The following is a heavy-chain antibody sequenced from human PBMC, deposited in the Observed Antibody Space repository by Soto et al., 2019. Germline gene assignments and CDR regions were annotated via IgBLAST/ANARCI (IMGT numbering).Heavy chain of an antibody. V-gene: IGHV4-39*01. J-gene: IGHJ5*02. CDR1: GGSITSSSHF. Sequence: SETLSLTCSASGGSITSSSHFWGWVRQPPGKGLDWIGTIYFTGNTYYTPSLKSRLTMSIDTSKNEFSLRLHSVTAADTAVYYCAGQTFTIAAASYGRSNWFDPWGPGTLVTVSS. CDR2: IYFTGNT. D-gene: IGHD6-25*01. CDR3: AGQTFTIAAASYGRSNWFDP.